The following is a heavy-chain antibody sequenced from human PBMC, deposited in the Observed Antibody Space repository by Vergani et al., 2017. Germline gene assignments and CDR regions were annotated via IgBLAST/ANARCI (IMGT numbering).Heavy chain of an antibody. CDR2: IYHSGST. D-gene: IGHD6-19*01. Sequence: QLQLQESGSGLVKPSQTLSLTCAVSGGSISSGGYSWSWIRQPPGKGLEWIGYIYHSGSTYYNPSLKSRVTISVDRSKNQFSLKLSSVTAADTAVYYCADAVAGKGGGYFDRWGRGTLVTVSS. CDR3: ADAVAGKGGGYFDR. J-gene: IGHJ2*01. CDR1: GGSISSGGYS. V-gene: IGHV4-30-2*01.